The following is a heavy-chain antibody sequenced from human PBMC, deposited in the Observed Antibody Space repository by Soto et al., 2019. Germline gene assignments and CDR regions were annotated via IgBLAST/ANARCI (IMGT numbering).Heavy chain of an antibody. CDR3: AADVIGVAGDFDP. Sequence: LVQSGPEVKKPGTSVKVSCKTSGFTFGSSAVQWVRQVRGQRLEWIGWIVVASGYPNVAQKFQDRVSLTRDLSTNRALERSSLASGDSAMYNCAADVIGVAGDFDPWGQGPLVSVSS. CDR1: GFTFGSSA. V-gene: IGHV1-58*01. J-gene: IGHJ5*02. D-gene: IGHD6-19*01. CDR2: IVVASGYP.